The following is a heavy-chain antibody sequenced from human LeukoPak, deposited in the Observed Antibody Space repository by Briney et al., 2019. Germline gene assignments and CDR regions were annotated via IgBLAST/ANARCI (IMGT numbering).Heavy chain of an antibody. CDR2: IFSSGSA. CDR1: GGSISSYY. CDR3: ARVGYGSFDY. J-gene: IGHJ4*02. D-gene: IGHD3-10*01. V-gene: IGHV4-59*06. Sequence: DPSETLSLTCTVSGGSISSYYWSWIRQPPGKGLEWIGYIFSSGSAYYNPSLKSRAPMSVDTSKNQFSLQLSSVTAADTAVYYCARVGYGSFDYWGQGTLVTVSS.